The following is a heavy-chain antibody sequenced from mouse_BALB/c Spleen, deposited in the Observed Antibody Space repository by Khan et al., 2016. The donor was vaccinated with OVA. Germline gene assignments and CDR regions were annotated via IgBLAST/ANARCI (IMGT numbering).Heavy chain of an antibody. CDR2: ISYSGST. V-gene: IGHV3-2*02. J-gene: IGHJ4*01. CDR1: GYSITSDYA. CDR3: ASYDDYDGYAMDY. D-gene: IGHD2-4*01. Sequence: EVQLQESGPGLVKPSQSLSLTCTVTGYSITSDYAWNWIRQFPGNKLEWMGYISYSGSTRYNPSLKSRISITRDTSKNQFFLQLNSVTTEDTATXYCASYDDYDGYAMDYWGQGTSVTVSS.